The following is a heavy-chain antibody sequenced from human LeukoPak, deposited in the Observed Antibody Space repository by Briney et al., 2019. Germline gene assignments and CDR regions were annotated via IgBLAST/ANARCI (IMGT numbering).Heavy chain of an antibody. V-gene: IGHV4-30-4*01. J-gene: IGHJ5*02. CDR3: ATSDNSFDH. CDR1: GASISGSDYN. CDR2: IFYSGTI. Sequence: SETLSLTCNVSGASISGSDYNWSWLRQPPGKGLEWIASIFYSGTIYNNPSLKSRTLISVDTSKNQFSLRLTSVTAADTAVYFCATSDNSFDHWGQGTLVTVSS.